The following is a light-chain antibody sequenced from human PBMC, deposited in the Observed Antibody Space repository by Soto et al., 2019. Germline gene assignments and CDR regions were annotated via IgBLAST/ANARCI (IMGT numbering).Light chain of an antibody. CDR1: QSVGSY. V-gene: IGKV3-11*02. J-gene: IGKJ4*01. CDR3: QQRGYWPPLT. CDR2: DAS. Sequence: EIEVTQSPATLSLSPGERATLSCRTSQSVGSYLAWYQKKPGQAPRLLIYDASNRATGIPARFSGGGSGSDFTRAISSLAPTDFAVYSCQQRGYWPPLTFGGGTQVEI.